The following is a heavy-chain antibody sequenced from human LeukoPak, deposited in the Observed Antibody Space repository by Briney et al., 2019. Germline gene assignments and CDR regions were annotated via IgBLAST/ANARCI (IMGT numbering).Heavy chain of an antibody. CDR1: GYSISSGYY. J-gene: IGHJ6*02. V-gene: IGHV4-38-2*02. CDR3: ARIGTAALRYGMDV. Sequence: SETLSLTCTVSGYSISSGYYWGWIRQPPGKGLEWIGSIYHSGSTYYNPSLKSRVTISMDKSKNQLSLILTSATAADTAVYYCARIGTAALRYGMDVWGQGTTVTVSS. CDR2: IYHSGST. D-gene: IGHD6-13*01.